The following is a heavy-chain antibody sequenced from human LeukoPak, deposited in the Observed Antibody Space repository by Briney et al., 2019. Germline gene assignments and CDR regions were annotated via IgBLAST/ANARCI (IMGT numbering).Heavy chain of an antibody. J-gene: IGHJ6*02. V-gene: IGHV4-59*01. Sequence: PSETLSLTCTVSGGSISSYYWSWIRQPPGKGLEWIGYIYYSGSTNYNPSLKSRVTISVDTSKNQFSLKLSSVTAADAAVYYCARVVVVPVPHGYHYYGMDVWGQGTTVTVSS. CDR3: ARVVVVPVPHGYHYYGMDV. CDR2: IYYSGST. D-gene: IGHD2-2*01. CDR1: GGSISSYY.